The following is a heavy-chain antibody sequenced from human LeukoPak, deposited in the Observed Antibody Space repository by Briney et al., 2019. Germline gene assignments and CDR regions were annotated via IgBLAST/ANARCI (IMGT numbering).Heavy chain of an antibody. CDR2: ISSSSSTI. D-gene: IGHD2-15*01. J-gene: IGHJ4*02. CDR3: ARVFVGYCSGGSCPWDY. CDR1: GFPFISYS. V-gene: IGHV3-48*02. Sequence: PGGSLRLSCAASGFPFISYSMNWGRQAPGKGREWVSYISSSSSTIYYADSVKGRFTISRDNAKNSLYLQMNSLRDEDTAVYYCARVFVGYCSGGSCPWDYWGQGTLVTVSS.